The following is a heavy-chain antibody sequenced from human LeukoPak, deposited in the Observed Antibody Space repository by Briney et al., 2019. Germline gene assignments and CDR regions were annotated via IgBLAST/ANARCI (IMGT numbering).Heavy chain of an antibody. CDR1: GFTFSSYS. CDR3: ARELQLPPQLWFGELYYYYGMDV. CDR2: ISSSSSYI. J-gene: IGHJ6*02. D-gene: IGHD3-10*01. Sequence: GGSLRLSCAASGFTFSSYSMNWVRQAPGKGLEWVSSISSSSSYIYYADSVKGRFTISRDNAKNSLYLQMNSLRAEDTAVYYCARELQLPPQLWFGELYYYYGMDVWGQGTTVTVSS. V-gene: IGHV3-21*01.